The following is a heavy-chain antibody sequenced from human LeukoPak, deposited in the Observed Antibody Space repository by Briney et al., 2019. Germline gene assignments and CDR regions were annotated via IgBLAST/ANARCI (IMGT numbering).Heavy chain of an antibody. D-gene: IGHD3-10*01. CDR2: INPNSGGT. J-gene: IGHJ4*02. Sequence: ASVKVSCKASGYTFTGYYMHWVRQALGQGLEWMGWINPNSGGTNYAQKFQGRVTMTRDTSISTAYMELSRLRSDDTAVYYCARTPMVRGVSWRYFDYWGQGTLVTVSS. V-gene: IGHV1-2*02. CDR1: GYTFTGYY. CDR3: ARTPMVRGVSWRYFDY.